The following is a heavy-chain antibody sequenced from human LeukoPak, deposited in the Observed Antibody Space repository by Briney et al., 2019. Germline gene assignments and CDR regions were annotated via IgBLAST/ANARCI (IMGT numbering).Heavy chain of an antibody. D-gene: IGHD3-9*01. CDR2: IKQDGSEK. CDR3: AREPYDILTGYYFDDY. J-gene: IGHJ4*02. CDR1: GFTFSSYW. Sequence: GGSLRLSCAASGFTFSSYWMSWVRQAPGKGLGWVANIKQDGSEKYYVDSVKGRFTISRDNAKNSLYLQMSSLRAEDTAVYYCAREPYDILTGYYFDDYWGQGTLVTVSS. V-gene: IGHV3-7*01.